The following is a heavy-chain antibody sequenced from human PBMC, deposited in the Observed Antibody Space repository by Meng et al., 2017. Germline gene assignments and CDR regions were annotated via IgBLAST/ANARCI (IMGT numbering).Heavy chain of an antibody. V-gene: IGHV3-74*01. J-gene: IGHJ6*02. CDR2: INSDGSST. Sequence: GESLKISCAASGFTFSSYWMHWVRQAPGKGLVWVSRINSDGSSTSYADSVKGRFTISRDNSKNTLYLQMNSLRAEDTAVYYCARDQRGYDILTGYYNGGYYYGMDVWGQGTTVTVSS. CDR3: ARDQRGYDILTGYYNGGYYYGMDV. CDR1: GFTFSSYW. D-gene: IGHD3-9*01.